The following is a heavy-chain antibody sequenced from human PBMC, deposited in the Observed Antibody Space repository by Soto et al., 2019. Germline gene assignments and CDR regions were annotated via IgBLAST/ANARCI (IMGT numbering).Heavy chain of an antibody. CDR3: ARHRRPSMVRGVITPFDY. J-gene: IGHJ4*02. V-gene: IGHV5-10-1*01. CDR1: EYSFTNYW. D-gene: IGHD3-10*01. Sequence: PGESLKISCKGSEYSFTNYWISWVRQMPGKGLEWMGKIDPSDSYTNYSPSFQGHVTISADKSISTAYLQWSSLKASDTAMYYCARHRRPSMVRGVITPFDYWGQGTLVTVSS. CDR2: IDPSDSYT.